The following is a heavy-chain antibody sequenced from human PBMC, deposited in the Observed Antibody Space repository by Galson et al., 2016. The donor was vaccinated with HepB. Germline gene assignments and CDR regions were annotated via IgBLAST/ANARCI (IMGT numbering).Heavy chain of an antibody. D-gene: IGHD3-10*01. CDR2: TSFDGGET. J-gene: IGHJ4*02. V-gene: IGHV3-30*04. CDR3: ARVLGFGSPPAY. CDR1: GFNFNSYA. Sequence: SLRLSCAASGFNFNSYAMHWVRQAPGKGLEYVAVTSFDGGETYYADPVKGRFTISRDNSKNTLYLQMNSLRPDDTPIYYCARVLGFGSPPAYWGQGTLVTVSS.